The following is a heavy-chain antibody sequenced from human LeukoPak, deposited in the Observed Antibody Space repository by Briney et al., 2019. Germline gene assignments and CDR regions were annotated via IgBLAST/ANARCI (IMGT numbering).Heavy chain of an antibody. V-gene: IGHV1-18*01. CDR2: ISAYNGNT. J-gene: IGHJ4*02. CDR1: GCTFTIYG. CDR3: ARDGDLYSSSWYDY. Sequence: ASVTVSCKASGCTFTIYGISWVRPAPGQGLEWMGWISAYNGNTNYAQKLQGRVTMTTDTSTSTAYMELRSLRSDDTVVYYCARDGDLYSSSWYDYWGQGTLVTVSS. D-gene: IGHD6-13*01.